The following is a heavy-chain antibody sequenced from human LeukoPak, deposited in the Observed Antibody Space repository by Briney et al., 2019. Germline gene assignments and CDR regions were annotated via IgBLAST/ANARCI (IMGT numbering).Heavy chain of an antibody. D-gene: IGHD3-22*01. V-gene: IGHV4-34*01. CDR2: INHSGST. CDR1: GGSFSGYY. Sequence: SETLSPTCAVYGGSFSGYYWSWIRQPPGKGLEWIGEINHSGSTNYNPSLKSRVTISVDTSRNQFSLKLSSVTAADTAVYYCARVYYYDSSGSAPNDYWGQGTLVTVSS. J-gene: IGHJ4*02. CDR3: ARVYYYDSSGSAPNDY.